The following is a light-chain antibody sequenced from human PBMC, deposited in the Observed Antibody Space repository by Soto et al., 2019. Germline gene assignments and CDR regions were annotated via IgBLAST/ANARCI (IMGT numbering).Light chain of an antibody. CDR1: QPITTW. V-gene: IGKV1-5*01. CDR2: DAF. CDR3: QRYNSLLTT. J-gene: IGKJ1*01. Sequence: DIQMTQSPSTLSASIGDSVTITCRASQPITTWLAWYQQKPGRAPRLLIYDAFALQSGVPSRFSGSGSGTEFTLTISSLQPDDFATYYCQRYNSLLTTVGQGTKVDSK.